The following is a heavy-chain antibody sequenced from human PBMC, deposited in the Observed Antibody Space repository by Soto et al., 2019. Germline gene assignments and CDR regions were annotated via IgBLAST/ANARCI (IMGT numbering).Heavy chain of an antibody. CDR2: INPSGGST. J-gene: IGHJ6*02. V-gene: IGHV1-46*01. Sequence: QVQLVQSGAEVKKPGASVKVSCKASGYTFTSYYMHWVRQAPGQGLEWMGIINPSGGSTSYAQKFQGRGTMNRDTSTSTVYMELSSLSSEDTAVYYCARDKYRYVGGMDVWGQGTTVTVSS. CDR3: ARDKYRYVGGMDV. CDR1: GYTFTSYY. D-gene: IGHD3-16*02.